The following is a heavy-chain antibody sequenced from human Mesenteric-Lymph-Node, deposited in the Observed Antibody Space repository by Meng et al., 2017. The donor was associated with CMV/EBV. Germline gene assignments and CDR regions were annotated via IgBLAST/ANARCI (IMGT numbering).Heavy chain of an antibody. CDR3: ARDLGIVPTSGGMDV. J-gene: IGHJ6*02. V-gene: IGHV2-70D*14. CDR1: GFSLSTSGMR. CDR2: IDWDGDK. Sequence: SGPTLVKPTQTLTLTCTFSGFSLSTSGMRVSWIRQPPGKALEWLARIDWDGDKFYTTSLKTRLTISKDTSKNQVVLTMTNIDPVDTGTYYCARDLGIVPTSGGMDVWGQGTAVTVSS. D-gene: IGHD7-27*01.